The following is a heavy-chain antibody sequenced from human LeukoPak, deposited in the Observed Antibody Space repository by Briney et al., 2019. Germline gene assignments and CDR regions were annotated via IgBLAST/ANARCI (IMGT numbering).Heavy chain of an antibody. D-gene: IGHD3-16*02. Sequence: ASVKVSCKASGYMFTSDAMHWVRQAPGQGLEWMGRINTNTGNPTYAQGFTGRFVLSLDTSVTTAYLQITSLQTEDTAVYYCARRVSFPPYYMDVWGTGTTVTVSS. CDR3: ARRVSFPPYYMDV. J-gene: IGHJ6*03. V-gene: IGHV7-4-1*02. CDR2: INTNTGNP. CDR1: GYMFTSDA.